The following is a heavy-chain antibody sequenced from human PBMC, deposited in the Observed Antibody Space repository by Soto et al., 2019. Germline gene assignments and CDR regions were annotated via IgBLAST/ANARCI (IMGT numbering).Heavy chain of an antibody. CDR3: ARRSADAFDI. CDR1: GYSFIDWW. J-gene: IGHJ3*02. CDR2: IYPGDSDT. V-gene: IGHV5-51*01. Sequence: PGESLKISCQGFGYSFIDWWIGWVRQTPGKGLEWMGIIYPGDSDTRYSPSFQGQVTISADKSITTAYLQWSSLKASDSGIYYCARRSADAFDIWGQGTMVTVSS.